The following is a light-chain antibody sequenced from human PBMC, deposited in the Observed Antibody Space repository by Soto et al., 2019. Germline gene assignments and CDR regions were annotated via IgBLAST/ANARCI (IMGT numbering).Light chain of an antibody. CDR1: QSVSRNY. V-gene: IGKV3-20*01. J-gene: IGKJ5*01. CDR2: AAS. Sequence: EIVWTHSPGTLYFSPWERSTQSSSSSQSVSRNYLAWYQQKRGQAPRLLIYAASARATGIPDRFSGSGSGTDFTLTISRLEPEDFAVYFCQLYGSSPPRYTFGQGTRLEI. CDR3: QLYGSSPPRYT.